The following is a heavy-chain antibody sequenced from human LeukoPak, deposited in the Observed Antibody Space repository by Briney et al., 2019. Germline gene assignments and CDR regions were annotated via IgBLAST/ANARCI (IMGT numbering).Heavy chain of an antibody. V-gene: IGHV1-2*02. Sequence: ASVKVSCKASGYTFTGYYMHWVRQAPGQGLEWMGWINPNIGGTNYAQKFQGRVTITRDTSISTAYMERSRLRSDDTAVYYSARDRANIVVIPAAIEGKYYYYGMDVWGQGTTVTVSS. CDR3: ARDRANIVVIPAAIEGKYYYYGMDV. CDR1: GYTFTGYY. J-gene: IGHJ6*02. CDR2: INPNIGGT. D-gene: IGHD2-2*02.